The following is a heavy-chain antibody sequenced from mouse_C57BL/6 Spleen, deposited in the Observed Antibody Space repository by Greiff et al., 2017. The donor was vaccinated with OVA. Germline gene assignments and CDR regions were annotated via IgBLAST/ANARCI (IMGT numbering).Heavy chain of an antibody. Sequence: QVQLQQSGAELARPGASVRLSCTASGYTFTSYGISWVKQRTGQGLEWIGEIYPRSGNTYYNEKFKGKATLTADKSSSTAYMELRSLTSEDSAVYFCARRSTTVVANYFDYWGQGTTLTVSS. CDR1: GYTFTSYG. CDR3: ARRSTTVVANYFDY. CDR2: IYPRSGNT. V-gene: IGHV1-81*01. D-gene: IGHD1-1*01. J-gene: IGHJ2*01.